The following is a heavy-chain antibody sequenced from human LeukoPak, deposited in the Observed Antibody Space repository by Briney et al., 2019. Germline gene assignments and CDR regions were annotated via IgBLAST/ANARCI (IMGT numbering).Heavy chain of an antibody. D-gene: IGHD6-13*01. V-gene: IGHV3-23*01. J-gene: IGHJ4*02. Sequence: GGSLRLSCAASGFTFSSYAMSWVRQAPGKGLEWVSVISASGGKTYYADSVKGRFTISRDNSKNTLYLQMNSLRAEDTAVYYCAKGNQYSSSLDYWGQGTLVTVSS. CDR1: GFTFSSYA. CDR2: ISASGGKT. CDR3: AKGNQYSSSLDY.